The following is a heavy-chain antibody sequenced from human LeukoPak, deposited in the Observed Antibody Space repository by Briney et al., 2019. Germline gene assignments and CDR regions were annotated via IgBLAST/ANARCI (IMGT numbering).Heavy chain of an antibody. D-gene: IGHD2-15*01. CDR1: GGSINTYY. V-gene: IGHV4-4*07. Sequence: SETLSLTCTVSGGSINTYYWSWIRQPAGKGLEWIGRIYTSGSTNYNPSLKSRVTMSVDTSKNQFSLKLSSVTAADTAVYYCARVCSSGGCYSNYYYMDVWGKGTTVTVSS. J-gene: IGHJ6*03. CDR3: ARVCSSGGCYSNYYYMDV. CDR2: IYTSGST.